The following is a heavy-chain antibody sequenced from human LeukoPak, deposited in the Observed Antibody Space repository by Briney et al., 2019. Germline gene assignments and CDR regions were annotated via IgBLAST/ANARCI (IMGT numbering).Heavy chain of an antibody. CDR2: IRYDGSNK. CDR1: GFTFSSYG. V-gene: IGHV3-30*02. CDR3: AKDPGDGYYYGPGSHNWFDP. J-gene: IGHJ5*02. Sequence: GGSLRLSCAASGFTFSSYGMHWVRQAPGKGLEWVAFIRYDGSNKYYADSVKGRFTISRDNSKNTLYLQMNSLRAEDTAVYYCAKDPGDGYYYGPGSHNWFDPWGQGTLVTVSS. D-gene: IGHD3-10*01.